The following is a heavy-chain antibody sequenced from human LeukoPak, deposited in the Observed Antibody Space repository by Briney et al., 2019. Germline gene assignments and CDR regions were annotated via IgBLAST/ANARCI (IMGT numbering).Heavy chain of an antibody. V-gene: IGHV3-21*01. J-gene: IGHJ4*02. CDR2: ISSSSSFI. Sequence: GGSLRLSCAASGSTLRSYSVIWVRQARGKGLEWVSSISSSSSFIYYAESVKGRFTISRDNAKNSLYLQMNSLRAEDTAVYYCARVLRYFDLLNDYWVQGTLVSVCS. D-gene: IGHD3-9*01. CDR1: GSTLRSYS. CDR3: ARVLRYFDLLNDY.